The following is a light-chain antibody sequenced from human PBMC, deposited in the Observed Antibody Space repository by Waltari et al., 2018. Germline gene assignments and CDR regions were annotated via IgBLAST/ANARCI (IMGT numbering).Light chain of an antibody. CDR1: QNIDSY. V-gene: IGKV3-11*01. CDR2: DAF. Sequence: ETVLTQSPATLSLSPGDRATFSFRASQNIDSYLAWYQQKPGQALRFLIFDAFNRPTGIPARFSGSRSGTDFNLTISSLESEDFAIYYCQQRRNWPWTFGQGTRVEIK. CDR3: QQRRNWPWT. J-gene: IGKJ1*01.